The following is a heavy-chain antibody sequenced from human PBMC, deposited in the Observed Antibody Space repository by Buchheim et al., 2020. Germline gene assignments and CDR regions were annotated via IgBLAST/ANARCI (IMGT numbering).Heavy chain of an antibody. CDR1: GGSISSGGYY. Sequence: QVQLQESGPGLVKPSQTLSLTCTVSGGSISSGGYYWSWIRQHPGKGLEWIGYIYYSGSPYYNPSLKIRVTISVDTSKNQFSLKLSSVTAADTAVYYCARDDRGVVITRLNGMDVWGQGTT. CDR2: IYYSGSP. D-gene: IGHD3-3*01. CDR3: ARDDRGVVITRLNGMDV. V-gene: IGHV4-31*03. J-gene: IGHJ6*02.